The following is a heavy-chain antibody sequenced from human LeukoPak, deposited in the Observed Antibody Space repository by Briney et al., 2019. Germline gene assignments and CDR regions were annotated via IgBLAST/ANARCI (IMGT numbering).Heavy chain of an antibody. Sequence: PGGSLRLSCAASGFTFSSYSMNWVRQAPGKGLEWVSYISSSSSTIYYADSVKGRFTISRDNAKNSLYLQMNSLRAEDTAVYYCARDINYYDSSGYRFGYWGQGTLVTVSS. J-gene: IGHJ4*02. V-gene: IGHV3-48*01. CDR1: GFTFSSYS. CDR2: ISSSSSTI. CDR3: ARDINYYDSSGYRFGY. D-gene: IGHD3-22*01.